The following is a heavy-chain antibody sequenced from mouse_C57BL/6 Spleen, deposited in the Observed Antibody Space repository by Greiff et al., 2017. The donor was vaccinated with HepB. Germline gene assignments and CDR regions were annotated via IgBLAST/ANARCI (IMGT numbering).Heavy chain of an antibody. V-gene: IGHV3-6*01. Sequence: VQLKESGPGLVKPSQSLSLTCSVTGYSITSGYYWNWIRQFPGNKLEWMGYISYDGSNNYNPSLKNRISITRDTSKNQFFLKLNSVTTEDTATYYCARGTVVLDYWGQGTTLTVSS. CDR1: GYSITSGYY. CDR2: ISYDGSN. J-gene: IGHJ2*01. CDR3: ARGTVVLDY. D-gene: IGHD1-1*01.